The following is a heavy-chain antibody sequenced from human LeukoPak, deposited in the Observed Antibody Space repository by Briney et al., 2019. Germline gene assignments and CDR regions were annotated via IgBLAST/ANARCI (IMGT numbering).Heavy chain of an antibody. D-gene: IGHD6-13*01. CDR3: ARGRSIAAAGIDY. Sequence: QPGGSLRLSCAASGFTVSSNYMSWVRQAPGKGLEWVSVIYSGGSTYYADSVKGRFTISRDNSKNTLYLQMNSLRAEDTAVYYCARGRSIAAAGIDYWGQGTLVTVSS. V-gene: IGHV3-66*01. CDR2: IYSGGST. CDR1: GFTVSSNY. J-gene: IGHJ4*02.